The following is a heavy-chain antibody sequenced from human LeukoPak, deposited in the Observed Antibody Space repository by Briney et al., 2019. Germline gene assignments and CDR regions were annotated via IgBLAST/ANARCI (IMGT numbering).Heavy chain of an antibody. D-gene: IGHD2-2*01. CDR2: IYYSGST. CDR1: GGSISSSSYY. Sequence: PSEALSLTCTVSGGSISSSSYYWGWIRQPPGKGLEWIGSIYYSGSTYYNPSLESRVTISVDASKNQFSLKLSSVTAADTAVYYCARSLGYCSSTSCYLRDHFDYWGQGTLVTVSS. V-gene: IGHV4-39*01. J-gene: IGHJ4*02. CDR3: ARSLGYCSSTSCYLRDHFDY.